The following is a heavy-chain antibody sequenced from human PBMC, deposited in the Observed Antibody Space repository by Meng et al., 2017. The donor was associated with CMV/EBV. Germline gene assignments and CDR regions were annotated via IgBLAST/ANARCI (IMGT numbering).Heavy chain of an antibody. Sequence: SETLSLTCTVSGGSISSSSYYWGWIRQPPGKGLEWIGSIYYSGSTYYNPSLKSRVTISVDTSKNQFSLKLSSVTAADTAVYYCARDFYDFWSGYYNWFDPWAREPWSPSPQ. CDR2: IYYSGST. V-gene: IGHV4-39*07. J-gene: IGHJ5*02. CDR1: GGSISSSSYY. D-gene: IGHD3-3*01. CDR3: ARDFYDFWSGYYNWFDP.